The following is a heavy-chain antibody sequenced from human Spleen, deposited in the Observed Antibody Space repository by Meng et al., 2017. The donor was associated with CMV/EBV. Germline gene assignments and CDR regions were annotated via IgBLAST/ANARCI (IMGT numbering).Heavy chain of an antibody. V-gene: IGHV3-53*01. Sequence: GGSLRLSCAASGFSGISSYMSWVRQAPGKGLEWVSNIYAGCITHYTYFVEGRFTISRDNSKNTLYLHMKNLRADDTAVYYCAKDRFSTLTSDYYAMDVWGQGTMVTVSS. J-gene: IGHJ6*02. CDR1: GFSGISSY. CDR3: AKDRFSTLTSDYYAMDV. CDR2: IYAGCIT. D-gene: IGHD3-10*01.